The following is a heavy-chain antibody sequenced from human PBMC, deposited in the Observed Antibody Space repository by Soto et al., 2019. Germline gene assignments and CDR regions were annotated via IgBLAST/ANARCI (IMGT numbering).Heavy chain of an antibody. J-gene: IGHJ6*02. CDR3: ARVSGSYYYGMDV. CDR1: GGSISSSNW. V-gene: IGHV4-4*02. CDR2: IYHSGST. D-gene: IGHD1-26*01. Sequence: SETLSLTCAVSGGSISSSNWWSWVRQPPGKGLEWIGEIYHSGSTNYNPSLKSRVTISVDKSKNQFSLKLSSVTATDTAVYYCARVSGSYYYGMDVWGQGTKVTVSS.